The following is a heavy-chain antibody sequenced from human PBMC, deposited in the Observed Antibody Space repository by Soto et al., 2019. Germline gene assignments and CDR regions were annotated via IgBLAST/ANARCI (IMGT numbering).Heavy chain of an antibody. CDR2: ISPYSGHT. J-gene: IGHJ6*02. Sequence: QGQLVQSGGEVTKPGASVKVSCNASGYSFTSYGISWVRQAPGQGLEWMGWISPYSGHTKDAQKVQGRVTLTTETSPGTAYMELRSLASDDTAVYYCARDRCTTAKCYTHHLDVWGQGTTVIVSS. D-gene: IGHD2-8*01. CDR3: ARDRCTTAKCYTHHLDV. V-gene: IGHV1-18*04. CDR1: GYSFTSYG.